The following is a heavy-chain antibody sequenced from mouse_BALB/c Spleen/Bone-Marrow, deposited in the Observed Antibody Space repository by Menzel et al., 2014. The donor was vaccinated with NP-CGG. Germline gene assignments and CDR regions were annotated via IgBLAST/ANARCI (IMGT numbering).Heavy chain of an antibody. D-gene: IGHD1-1*01. CDR1: GYTFTSYW. CDR3: ARYLHYYGSSYGYFDV. J-gene: IGHJ1*01. Sequence: VQLQQSGAELVKPGASVKLSCKASGYTFTSYWMHWVKQRPGQGLEWIGEVNPSNGRTNYNEKFKSKATLTVDKSSSTAYMQLSSLTSEDSAVYYCARYLHYYGSSYGYFDVWGAGTTVTGSS. V-gene: IGHV1S81*02. CDR2: VNPSNGRT.